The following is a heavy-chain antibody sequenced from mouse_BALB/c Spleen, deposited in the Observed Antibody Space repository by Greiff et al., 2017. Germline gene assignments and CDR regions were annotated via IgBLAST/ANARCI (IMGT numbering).Heavy chain of an antibody. CDR2: IYPGSGST. V-gene: IGHV1-77*01. Sequence: VQLQQSGPELVKPGASVKMSCKASGYTFTDYVISWVKQRTGQGFEWIGEIYPGSGSTYYNEKFKGKATLTADKSSSTAYMQLSSLTSENSAVYFCARGANSLLRYFDVWGAGTTVTVSS. CDR3: ARGANSLLRYFDV. D-gene: IGHD1-2*01. CDR1: GYTFTDYV. J-gene: IGHJ1*01.